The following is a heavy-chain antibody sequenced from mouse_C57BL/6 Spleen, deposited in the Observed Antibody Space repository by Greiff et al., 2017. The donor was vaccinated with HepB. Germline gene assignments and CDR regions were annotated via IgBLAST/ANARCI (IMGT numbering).Heavy chain of an antibody. D-gene: IGHD3-2*01. V-gene: IGHV1-82*01. CDR2: IYPGDGDT. Sequence: VQLQQSGPELVKPGASVKISCKASGYAFSSSWMNWVKQRPGKGLEWIGRIYPGDGDTNYNGKFTGKATLTADKSSSTAYMHLSSLTSEDSAVCFCARQTASFAYWGQGTLVTVSA. CDR1: GYAFSSSW. J-gene: IGHJ3*01. CDR3: ARQTASFAY.